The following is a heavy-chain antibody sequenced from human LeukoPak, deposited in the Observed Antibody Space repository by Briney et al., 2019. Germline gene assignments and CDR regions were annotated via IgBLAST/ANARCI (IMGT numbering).Heavy chain of an antibody. J-gene: IGHJ4*02. CDR3: ARDRGVGARGYFEY. CDR2: ISGSGSTI. D-gene: IGHD1-26*01. CDR1: XXTFSSYE. Sequence: PGGXLRLSCXXSXXTFSSYEXNWVRQAPGKGLEWVSYISGSGSTICYADSVKGRFTISRDNAKNSLYLQMNSLRAEDTAIYYCARDRGVGARGYFEYWGQGTLVTVSS. V-gene: IGHV3-48*03.